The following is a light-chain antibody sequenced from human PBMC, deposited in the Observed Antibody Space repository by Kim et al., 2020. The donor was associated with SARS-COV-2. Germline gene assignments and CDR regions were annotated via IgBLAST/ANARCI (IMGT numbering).Light chain of an antibody. CDR3: SAWDRSLSAWV. CDR2: RNN. CDR1: SNNIGYEG. Sequence: TDTITCTGNSNNIGYEGAAWLQQHQGHPPKLLSYRNNKRPSGISDRFSASRSGNTAYLTITGLQPEDETDYYCSAWDRSLSAWVFGGGTQLTVL. J-gene: IGLJ3*02. V-gene: IGLV10-54*04.